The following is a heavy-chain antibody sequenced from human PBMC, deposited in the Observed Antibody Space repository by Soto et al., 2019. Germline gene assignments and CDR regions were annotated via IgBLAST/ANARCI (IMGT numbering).Heavy chain of an antibody. J-gene: IGHJ5*02. Sequence: ASLQVSCKASGYTFTSYGISWVRQAPGQGLERMGWISAYNGNTNSAQKLQGRVTMTTDTSTSTAYMELRSLRSDDTAVYYCARDRGRIAAAGTYNRFDPWGQGTLVTVSS. CDR1: GYTFTSYG. D-gene: IGHD6-13*01. CDR2: ISAYNGNT. V-gene: IGHV1-18*01. CDR3: ARDRGRIAAAGTYNRFDP.